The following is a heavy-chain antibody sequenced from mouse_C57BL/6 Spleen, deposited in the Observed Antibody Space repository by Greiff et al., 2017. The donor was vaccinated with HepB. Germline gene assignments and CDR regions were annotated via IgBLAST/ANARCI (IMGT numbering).Heavy chain of an antibody. CDR2: IDPSDSYT. CDR3: AREDQALEAY. Sequence: QVQLQQSGAELVRPGTSVKLSCKASGYTFTSYWMHWVKQRPGQGLEWIGVIDPSDSYTNYNQKFKGKATLTVDTSSSTAYMQLSSLTSEDSAVYYCAREDQALEAYWGQGTLVTVSA. CDR1: GYTFTSYW. V-gene: IGHV1-59*01. J-gene: IGHJ3*01.